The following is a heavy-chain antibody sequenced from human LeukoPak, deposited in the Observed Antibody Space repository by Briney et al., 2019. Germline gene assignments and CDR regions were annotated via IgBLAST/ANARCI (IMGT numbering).Heavy chain of an antibody. CDR2: IIPIFGTA. V-gene: IGHV1-69*05. Sequence: SVTVSCKASGGTFSSYAISWVRQAPGQGLEWMGGIIPIFGTANYAQKFQGRVTITTDESTSTAYMELSSLRSEDTAVYYCASSAKQQLDHRGDWFDPWGQGTLVTVSS. CDR3: ASSAKQQLDHRGDWFDP. J-gene: IGHJ5*02. CDR1: GGTFSSYA. D-gene: IGHD6-13*01.